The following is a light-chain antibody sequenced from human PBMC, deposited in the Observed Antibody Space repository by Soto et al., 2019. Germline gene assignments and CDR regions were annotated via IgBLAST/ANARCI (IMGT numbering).Light chain of an antibody. CDR2: DAS. CDR1: QSVSSY. Sequence: EIVLTQSPATLSLSPGERATLSCRASQSVSSYLAWYQQKAGQAPRLLIYDASTRATGIPARFSGSGSGTEFTLTISSLLSEDFAVYSCQQYNNWPLTFGGGTKVDIK. J-gene: IGKJ4*01. CDR3: QQYNNWPLT. V-gene: IGKV3-15*01.